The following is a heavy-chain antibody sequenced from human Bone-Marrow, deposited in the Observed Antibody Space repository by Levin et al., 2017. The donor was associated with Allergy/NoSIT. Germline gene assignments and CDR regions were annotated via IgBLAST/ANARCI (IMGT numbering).Heavy chain of an antibody. CDR2: ISGSSFYI. V-gene: IGHV3-21*01. J-gene: IGHJ6*03. CDR1: GFTFSSYT. D-gene: IGHD3-3*01. CDR3: ARRNDFWSRTHGGYYFFMDV. Sequence: KPGGSLRLSCAASGFTFSSYTMNWVRQAPGKGLEWVSSISGSSFYITFSASVKGRSTISRDNDKNSLYLKSNSRRAEDTAVYYCARRNDFWSRTHGGYYFFMDVWGKGTTVTVSS.